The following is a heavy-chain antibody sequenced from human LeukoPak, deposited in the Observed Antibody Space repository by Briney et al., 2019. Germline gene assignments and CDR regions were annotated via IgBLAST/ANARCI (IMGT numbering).Heavy chain of an antibody. Sequence: PGGSLRLSCAASGFTFSSYAMSWVRQAPGKGLKWVSAISGSGGSTYYAVSVKGRLTISRDNSKNTLYLQMNSLRAEDTAVYYCAKDLSSGYLHAFDIWGQGTMVTVSS. D-gene: IGHD3-22*01. V-gene: IGHV3-23*01. J-gene: IGHJ3*02. CDR2: ISGSGGST. CDR3: AKDLSSGYLHAFDI. CDR1: GFTFSSYA.